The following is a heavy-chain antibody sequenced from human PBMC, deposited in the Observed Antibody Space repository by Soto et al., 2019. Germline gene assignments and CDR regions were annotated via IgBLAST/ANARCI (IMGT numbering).Heavy chain of an antibody. CDR2: INHSGST. Sequence: PSETLSLTCAVYGGSFSCYYWSWIRQPPGKGLEWIGEINHSGSTNYSPSLQSRVTISIDTSKNHFSLKLRSVTAADTAVFYCARVSYYYGSGNHYLFDYWGQGTLVTVSS. V-gene: IGHV4-34*01. D-gene: IGHD3-10*01. J-gene: IGHJ4*02. CDR3: ARVSYYYGSGNHYLFDY. CDR1: GGSFSCYY.